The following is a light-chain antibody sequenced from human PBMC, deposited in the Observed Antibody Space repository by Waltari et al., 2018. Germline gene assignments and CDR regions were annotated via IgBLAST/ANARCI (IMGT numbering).Light chain of an antibody. Sequence: IQMTQSPSSLSASVEDRVTIPCQASQCMSHYLNWYQQRPGKAPKVLIYGAYPLESGVPARFSGSGSGTDFTLTINRLEPEDFASYYCQQSYSTLGTFGGGTKVEIK. CDR3: QQSYSTLGT. CDR2: GAY. V-gene: IGKV1-39*01. CDR1: QCMSHY. J-gene: IGKJ4*02.